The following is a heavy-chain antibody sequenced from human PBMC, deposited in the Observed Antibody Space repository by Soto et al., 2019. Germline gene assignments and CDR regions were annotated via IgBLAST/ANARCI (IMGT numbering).Heavy chain of an antibody. CDR3: AKAGPTTYATYYFDY. V-gene: IGHV3-30*18. CDR2: ISYDGSNK. J-gene: IGHJ4*02. Sequence: QVQLVESGGGVVQPGRSLRLSCAASGFTFSSYGMHWVRQAPGKGLEWVAVISYDGSNKYYADSVKGRFTISRDNSKNTLYLQMNSLRAEDTAVYYCAKAGPTTYATYYFDYWGQGTLVTVSS. D-gene: IGHD1-26*01. CDR1: GFTFSSYG.